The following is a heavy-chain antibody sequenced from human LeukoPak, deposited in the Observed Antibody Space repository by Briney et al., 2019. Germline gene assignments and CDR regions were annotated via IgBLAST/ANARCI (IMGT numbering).Heavy chain of an antibody. CDR3: ASDLIRGGLV. Sequence: SAKVSCKVFRYTVTELSMYCVRQSPGKGLEWMGGFDPEDGETVYAQKFQGRVTMTKDTSSDTAYMELSSLRSDDTAVYFCASDLIRGGLVWGQGTLVTVSS. CDR2: FDPEDGET. CDR1: RYTVTELS. J-gene: IGHJ4*02. V-gene: IGHV1-24*01. D-gene: IGHD3-10*01.